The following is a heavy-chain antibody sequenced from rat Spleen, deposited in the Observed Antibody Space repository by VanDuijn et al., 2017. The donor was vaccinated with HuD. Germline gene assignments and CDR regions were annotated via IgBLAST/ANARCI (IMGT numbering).Heavy chain of an antibody. CDR2: INKDSRTI. V-gene: IGHV4-2*01. J-gene: IGHJ2*01. D-gene: IGHD4-3*01. CDR3: VREEFGVDY. Sequence: EVKLVESGGGLVQPGRSLTLSCAASGFNFNDYWMGWVRQAPGKGLEWIGEINKDSRTIKYSPSLKDKFTISRDNALNTLYLQMSKLGSEDTAIYYCVREEFGVDYWGQGVMVIVSS. CDR1: GFNFNDYW.